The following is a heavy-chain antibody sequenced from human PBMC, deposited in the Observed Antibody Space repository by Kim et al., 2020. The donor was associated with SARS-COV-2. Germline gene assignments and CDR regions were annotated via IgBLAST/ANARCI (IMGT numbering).Heavy chain of an antibody. V-gene: IGHV3-23*01. D-gene: IGHD4-4*01. CDR2: ISGSGGST. J-gene: IGHJ6*03. CDR1: GFTFSSYA. CDR3: ANDYSKHYYYYYMDV. Sequence: GGSLRLSCAASGFTFSSYAMSWVRQAPGKGLEWVSAISGSGGSTYYADSVKGRFTISRDNSKNTLYLQMNSLRAEDTAVYYCANDYSKHYYYYYMDVCGKGTTVTVSS.